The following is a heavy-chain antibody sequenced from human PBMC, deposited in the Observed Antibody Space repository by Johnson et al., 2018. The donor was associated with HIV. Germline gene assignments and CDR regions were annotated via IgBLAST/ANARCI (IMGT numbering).Heavy chain of an antibody. CDR2: ISYDGSNK. CDR3: AKGAYYDFWSGYYTGIGAFDI. J-gene: IGHJ3*02. V-gene: IGHV3-30*18. D-gene: IGHD3-3*01. Sequence: VQLVESGGGVVQPGRSLRLSCAASRFTFSSYGMHWVRQAPGKGLEWVAVISYDGSNKYYADSVKGRFTISRDNSKNTLYLQMNSLRAEDTAVYYCAKGAYYDFWSGYYTGIGAFDIWGQGTMVTVSS. CDR1: RFTFSSYG.